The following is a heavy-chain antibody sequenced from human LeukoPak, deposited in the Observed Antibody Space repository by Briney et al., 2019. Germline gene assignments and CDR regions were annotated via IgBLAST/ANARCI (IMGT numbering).Heavy chain of an antibody. Sequence: SETLSLTCTVSGGSISSYYWSWIRQPPGKGLEWIGEINHSGSTNYNPSLKSRVTISVDTSKNQFSLKLTSVTAADTAVYYCARLPLVVRYCSSTSCYPGVWGQGTLVTVSS. CDR1: GGSISSYY. D-gene: IGHD2-2*01. CDR3: ARLPLVVRYCSSTSCYPGV. J-gene: IGHJ4*02. V-gene: IGHV4-34*01. CDR2: INHSGST.